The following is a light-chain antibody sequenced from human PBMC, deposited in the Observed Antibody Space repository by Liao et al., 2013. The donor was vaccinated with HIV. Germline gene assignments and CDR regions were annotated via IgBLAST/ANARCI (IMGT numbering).Light chain of an antibody. J-gene: IGLJ3*02. CDR1: NIGNKS. Sequence: SYELTQSPSVSVAPGKTARITCGGNNIGNKSVHWYRQKPGQAPVLVIYYDSDRPSGIPERFSGSNSGNTATLTISRVEAGDEADYYCQVWDTSSDHVVFGGGTKLTVL. CDR3: QVWDTSSDHVV. CDR2: YDS. V-gene: IGLV3-21*04.